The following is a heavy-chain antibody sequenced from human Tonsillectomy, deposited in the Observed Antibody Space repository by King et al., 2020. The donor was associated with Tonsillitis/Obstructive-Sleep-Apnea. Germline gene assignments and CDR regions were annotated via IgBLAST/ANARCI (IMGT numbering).Heavy chain of an antibody. CDR3: AIVHLAPDWFDP. CDR2: INHSGSP. V-gene: IGHV4-34*01. CDR1: GGLFSGYY. J-gene: IGHJ5*02. Sequence: VQLQQWGAGLLMPSETLSLTCDVDGGLFSGYYWSWIRQPTGKGLEWIGEINHSGSPNYNPSLKSRVTISVDTSKKQFSLKLSSVTAADTAVYYCAIVHLAPDWFDPWGQGTLVTVSS.